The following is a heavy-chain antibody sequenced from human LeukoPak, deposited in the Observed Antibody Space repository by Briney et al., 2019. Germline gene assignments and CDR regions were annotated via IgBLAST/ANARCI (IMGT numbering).Heavy chain of an antibody. CDR1: GSTFSSYS. CDR2: ISSSSSYI. V-gene: IGHV3-21*01. Sequence: GGSLRLSCAASGSTFSSYSMNWVRQAPGKGLEWVSSISSSSSYIYYADSVKGRFTISRDNAKNSLYLQMNSLRAEDTAVYYCARAQDAYSSGWYDWGQGTLVTVSS. D-gene: IGHD6-19*01. J-gene: IGHJ4*02. CDR3: ARAQDAYSSGWYD.